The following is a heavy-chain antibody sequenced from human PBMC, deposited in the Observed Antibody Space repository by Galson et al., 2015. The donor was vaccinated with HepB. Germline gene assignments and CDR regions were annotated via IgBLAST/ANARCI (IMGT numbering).Heavy chain of an antibody. CDR3: ASQYCSSTSCYYYYYYGMDV. V-gene: IGHV3-30*03. CDR1: GFTFSSYG. Sequence: SLRLSCAASGFTFSSYGMHWVRQAPGKGLEWVAVISYDGSNKYYADSVKGRFTISRDNSKNTLYLQMNSLRAEDTAVYYCASQYCSSTSCYYYYYYGMDVWGQGTTVTVSS. D-gene: IGHD2-2*01. CDR2: ISYDGSNK. J-gene: IGHJ6*02.